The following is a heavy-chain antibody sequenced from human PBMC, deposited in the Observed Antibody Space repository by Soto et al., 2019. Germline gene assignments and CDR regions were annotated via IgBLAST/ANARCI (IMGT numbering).Heavy chain of an antibody. D-gene: IGHD2-8*01. CDR2: IIPIFGTA. V-gene: IGHV1-69*06. CDR1: GGTFSSYA. CDR3: ARVGGYCTNGVCYRRWFDP. Sequence: QVQLVQSGAEVKKPGSSVKVSCKASGGTFSSYAISWVRQAPEQGLEWMGGIIPIFGTANYAQKFQGRVTITADKSTSTAYMELSSLRSEDTAVYYCARVGGYCTNGVCYRRWFDPWGQGTLVTVSS. J-gene: IGHJ5*02.